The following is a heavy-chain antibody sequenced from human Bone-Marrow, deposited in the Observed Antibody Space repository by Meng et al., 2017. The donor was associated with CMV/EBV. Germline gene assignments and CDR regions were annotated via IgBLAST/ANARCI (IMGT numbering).Heavy chain of an antibody. D-gene: IGHD3-22*01. CDR1: GGFLSSYSHY. CDR2: IFFSGSS. CDR3: ARGLPSYYYDSSGYSVRRTNYFDY. J-gene: IGHJ4*02. Sequence: SETLSLTCSLSGGFLSSYSHYWVWIRQPPGKGLEWVASIFFSGSSYYNPSLQSRATISVDTSKNQFSLKLTSVTAADTAVYYCARGLPSYYYDSSGYSVRRTNYFDYWGQGTLVTVSS. V-gene: IGHV4-39*07.